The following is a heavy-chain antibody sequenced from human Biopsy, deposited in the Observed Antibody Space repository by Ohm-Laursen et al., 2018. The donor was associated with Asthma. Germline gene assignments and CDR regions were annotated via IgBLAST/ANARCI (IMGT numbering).Heavy chain of an antibody. CDR1: GYTFNSAG. Sequence: EASVKVSCKTSGYTFNSAGITWVRQAPGQGLEWMGWISVYNGNTKVAQKLQDRVTMITDTSTSTAYMELRSLRSDDTVVYFCARAVDYSHYYGIDVWGPGTLVTVSS. CDR3: ARAVDYSHYYGIDV. D-gene: IGHD3-10*01. J-gene: IGHJ6*02. CDR2: ISVYNGNT. V-gene: IGHV1-18*01.